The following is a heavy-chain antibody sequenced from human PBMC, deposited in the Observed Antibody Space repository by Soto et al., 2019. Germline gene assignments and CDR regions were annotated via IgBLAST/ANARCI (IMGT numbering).Heavy chain of an antibody. CDR2: ISYDGSNK. CDR3: AKDRAVAYSSSWSYFDY. J-gene: IGHJ4*02. CDR1: GFTFSSYG. Sequence: GGSLRLSCAASGFTFSSYGMHWVRQAPGKGLEWVAVISYDGSNKYYADSVKGRFTISRDNSKNTLYLQMNSLRAEDTAVYYCAKDRAVAYSSSWSYFDYWGQGTLVTVSS. D-gene: IGHD6-13*01. V-gene: IGHV3-30*18.